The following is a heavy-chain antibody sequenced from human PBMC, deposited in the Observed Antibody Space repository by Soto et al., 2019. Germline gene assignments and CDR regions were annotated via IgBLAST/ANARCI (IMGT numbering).Heavy chain of an antibody. CDR3: ARFLYYDSKYFDY. J-gene: IGHJ4*02. CDR2: IYYSGST. CDR1: GGPISSGGYY. Sequence: SETLSLTCTVSGGPISSGGYYWSWIRQHPRKGLEWIGYIYYSGSTYYNPSLKSRVTISVDTSKNQFSLKLSSVTAAGTAVYYCARFLYYDSKYFDYWGQGXLVTVYS. D-gene: IGHD3-22*01. V-gene: IGHV4-31*03.